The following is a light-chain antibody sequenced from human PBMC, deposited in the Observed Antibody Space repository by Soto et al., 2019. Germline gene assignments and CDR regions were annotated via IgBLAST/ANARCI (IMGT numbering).Light chain of an antibody. V-gene: IGKV4-1*01. Sequence: DIVMTQSPDSLAVSLGERATINCKSSQSVLFTSNNKNYLAWYQQNPGQPPKLLIYWASSRESGVPDRFSGSGSGTDFTLTISSLQAEDLAVYYCQQYFSTPWTFGQGTKVEIK. CDR2: WAS. J-gene: IGKJ1*01. CDR3: QQYFSTPWT. CDR1: QSVLFTSNNKNY.